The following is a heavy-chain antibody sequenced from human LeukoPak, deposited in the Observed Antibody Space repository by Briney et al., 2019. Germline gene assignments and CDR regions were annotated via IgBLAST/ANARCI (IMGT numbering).Heavy chain of an antibody. CDR1: GGTFSNYA. CDR3: ASGYDILTGYYNVAYYYYMDV. D-gene: IGHD3-9*01. Sequence: SVKVSCKTSGGTFSNYAINWVRQAPGQGLEWMGGIIPIFGTANYAQKFQGRVTITADKSTSTAYMELSSLRSEDTAVYYCASGYDILTGYYNVAYYYYMDVWGKGTTVTVSS. CDR2: IIPIFGTA. J-gene: IGHJ6*03. V-gene: IGHV1-69*06.